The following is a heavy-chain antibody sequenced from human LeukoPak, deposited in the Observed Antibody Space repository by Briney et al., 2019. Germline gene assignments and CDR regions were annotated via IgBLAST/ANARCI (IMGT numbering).Heavy chain of an antibody. CDR3: ARGAGAGTSSIAARRKKYYYYMDV. V-gene: IGHV4-34*01. CDR2: INHSGST. D-gene: IGHD6-6*01. CDR1: GGSFSGYY. J-gene: IGHJ6*03. Sequence: SETLSLTCAVYGGSFSGYYWSWIRQPPGKGLEWIGEINHSGSTNYTPSLKSRVTISVDTSKNQFSLKLSSVTAADTAVYYCARGAGAGTSSIAARRKKYYYYMDVWGKGTTVTVSS.